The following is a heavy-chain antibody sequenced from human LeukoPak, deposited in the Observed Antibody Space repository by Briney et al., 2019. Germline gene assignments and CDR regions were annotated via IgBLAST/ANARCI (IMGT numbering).Heavy chain of an antibody. CDR2: LTGSGGNT. CDR1: GFTFSNYA. J-gene: IGHJ4*02. V-gene: IGHV3-23*01. Sequence: GGSLRLSCAASGFTFSNYAMSWVRQAPGKGLEWVSGLTGSGGNTYYADSVKGRFTISRDNFKNTLYLQMNSLRAEDTAVYYCSTSTYSSGSSGCWGQGTLVTVSS. CDR3: STSTYSSGSSGC. D-gene: IGHD6-19*01.